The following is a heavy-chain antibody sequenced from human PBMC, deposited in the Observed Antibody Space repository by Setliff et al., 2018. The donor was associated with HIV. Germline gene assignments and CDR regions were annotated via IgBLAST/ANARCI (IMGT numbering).Heavy chain of an antibody. V-gene: IGHV4-30-2*01. CDR2: IYHSGST. D-gene: IGHD2-2*02. Sequence: TLSLTCAVSGGSISSGGYSWNWIRQPPGKGLEWIGYIYHSGSTFYNPSLKSRVTISLDTSKNQFSLKLSSVTAADTAVYYCARQERYCTSADCYRYFNYWGQGTLVTVS. CDR3: ARQERYCTSADCYRYFNY. J-gene: IGHJ4*02. CDR1: GGSISSGGYS.